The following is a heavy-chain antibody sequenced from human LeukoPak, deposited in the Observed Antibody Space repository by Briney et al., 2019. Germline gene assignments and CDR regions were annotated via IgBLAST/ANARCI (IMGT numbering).Heavy chain of an antibody. J-gene: IGHJ4*02. CDR2: IRYDGSNK. CDR1: GFTFSSYG. D-gene: IGHD6-19*01. V-gene: IGHV3-30*02. CDR3: AKEIYSSGWYGDYFDY. Sequence: GGSLRLSCAASGFTFSSYGMHWVRQAPGKGLEWVAFIRYDGSNKYYADSVKGRFTISRDNSKNTLYLQMNSLRAEDTAVYYCAKEIYSSGWYGDYFDYWGQGTLVTVSS.